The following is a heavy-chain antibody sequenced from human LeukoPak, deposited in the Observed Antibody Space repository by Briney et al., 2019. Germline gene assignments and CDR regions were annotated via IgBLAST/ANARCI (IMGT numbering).Heavy chain of an antibody. D-gene: IGHD5-18*01. V-gene: IGHV5-51*01. CDR2: IYVGDSAT. Sequence: GESLQISCKGSGYSFTSYWIGWVRQLPGKGLEGVVIIYVGDSATRYSPSFQGRVTISADKSISTAYLQWSSLKASDTAMYYCARGSSGYTYGPFDSWGPGTLVTVSS. CDR3: ARGSSGYTYGPFDS. CDR1: GYSFTSYW. J-gene: IGHJ4*02.